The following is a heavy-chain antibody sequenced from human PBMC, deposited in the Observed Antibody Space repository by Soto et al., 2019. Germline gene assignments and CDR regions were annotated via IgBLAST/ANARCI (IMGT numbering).Heavy chain of an antibody. Sequence: QVQLQESGPGLVKPSETLSLTCTVSGGSIGSSYWSWIRQSPRKGLEWIDSIYYSGRSNYNPSLKSRVYISVDTSKTQFSLKLSSVTAADTAVYYCARHSASCPIFDYWGQGTLVIVSS. CDR2: IYYSGRS. J-gene: IGHJ4*02. D-gene: IGHD2-2*01. CDR1: GGSIGSSY. V-gene: IGHV4-59*08. CDR3: ARHSASCPIFDY.